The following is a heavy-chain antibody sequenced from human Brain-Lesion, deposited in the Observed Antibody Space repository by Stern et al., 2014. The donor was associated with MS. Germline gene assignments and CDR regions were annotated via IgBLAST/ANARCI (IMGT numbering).Heavy chain of an antibody. V-gene: IGHV3-9*01. CDR1: GFTFDGYA. Sequence: EVQLVESGGDLVQPGRSLRLSCAAFGFTFDGYAMHWVRHAPGQGLEWVAGISWNSGTIGYADSVKGRFTTSRDNAYSSLYLQMNSLRPEDTALYYCARDITGSSAYFAYWGQGTLVTVSS. CDR3: ARDITGSSAYFAY. J-gene: IGHJ4*02. CDR2: ISWNSGTI. D-gene: IGHD1-14*01.